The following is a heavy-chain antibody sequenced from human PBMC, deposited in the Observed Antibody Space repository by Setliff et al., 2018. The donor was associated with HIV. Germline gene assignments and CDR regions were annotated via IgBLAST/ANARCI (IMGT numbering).Heavy chain of an antibody. V-gene: IGHV4-34*01. Sequence: SETLSLTCNVSSGSMRSFYWSWIRQPPEQGLEWIGEISHSGGTNYNPSLQSRVAISLDTSKSQFSLKLVSVTVADTAVYYCARGQEAFPAPHYMDVWGKGTTVTVSS. CDR2: ISHSGGT. J-gene: IGHJ6*04. CDR1: SGSMRSFY. CDR3: ARGQEAFPAPHYMDV.